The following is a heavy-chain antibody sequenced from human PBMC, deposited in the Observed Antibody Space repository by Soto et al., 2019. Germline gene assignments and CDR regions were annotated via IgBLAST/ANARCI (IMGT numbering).Heavy chain of an antibody. CDR3: ARVPTKYCSSTSCYTGAFDI. CDR1: GFTFSSYD. D-gene: IGHD2-2*02. J-gene: IGHJ3*02. CDR2: IGTAGDT. Sequence: EVQLVESGGGLVQPGGSLRLSCAASGFTFSSYDMHWVRQATGKGREWVSAIGTAGDTYYPGSVKGRFTISRENAKNSLYLQMNSLRAGDTAVYYCARVPTKYCSSTSCYTGAFDIWGQGTMVTVSS. V-gene: IGHV3-13*01.